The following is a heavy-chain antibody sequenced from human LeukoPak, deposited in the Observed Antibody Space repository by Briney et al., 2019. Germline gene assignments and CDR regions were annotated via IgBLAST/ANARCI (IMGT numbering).Heavy chain of an antibody. CDR1: GGSISSSSYY. J-gene: IGHJ6*03. D-gene: IGHD3-10*01. V-gene: IGHV4-39*07. CDR3: ARGEPSTLLNNDYYIMDV. Sequence: SETLSLTCTVSGGSISSSSYYWGWIRQPPGKGLEWIGSIYYSGSTYYNPSLKSRVTISEDTSKNQFSLKLNSVTAADTAVYYCARGEPSTLLNNDYYIMDVWGKGTTVTVSS. CDR2: IYYSGST.